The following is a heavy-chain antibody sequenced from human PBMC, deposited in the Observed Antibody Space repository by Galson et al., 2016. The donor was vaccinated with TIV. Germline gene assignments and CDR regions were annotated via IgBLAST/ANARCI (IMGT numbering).Heavy chain of an antibody. J-gene: IGHJ3*01. CDR1: GFTFSTYA. Sequence: SLRLSCAASGFTFSTYAMNWVRQAPGEGLEWVSGIVGTGGTTYYADSVEGRFSISRDNSKNTLYLQMNSLRGEDTALYYCTRRKNYGGDAFDLWGQGTLVTVSS. CDR3: TRRKNYGGDAFDL. CDR2: IVGTGGTT. D-gene: IGHD4-23*01. V-gene: IGHV3-23*01.